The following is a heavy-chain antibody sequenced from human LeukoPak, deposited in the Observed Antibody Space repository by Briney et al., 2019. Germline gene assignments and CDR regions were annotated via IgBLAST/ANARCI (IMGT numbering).Heavy chain of an antibody. CDR1: GYSFTSYW. Sequence: GESLKISCKGSGYSFTSYWIGWVRQMPGKGLEWMGIIYPDDSDTTYSPSFQGQVTISADKSISTAYLQWSSLKASDTAMYYCARLRAGLDSYFDSWGQGNLVTVSS. CDR3: ARLRAGLDSYFDS. D-gene: IGHD3/OR15-3a*01. J-gene: IGHJ4*02. CDR2: IYPDDSDT. V-gene: IGHV5-51*01.